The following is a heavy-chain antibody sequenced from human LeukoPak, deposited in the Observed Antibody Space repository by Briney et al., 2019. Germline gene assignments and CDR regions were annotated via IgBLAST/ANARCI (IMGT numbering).Heavy chain of an antibody. CDR1: GFTFSSYG. Sequence: PGGSLRLSCAASGFTFSSYGMHWVRQAPGKGLEGVAFIRYDGSNKYYADSVKGRFTTSRDNSKNTLYLQMNSLRAEDTAVYYCAKFYDFWSGFYMDVWGKGTTVTVSS. D-gene: IGHD3-3*01. CDR2: IRYDGSNK. V-gene: IGHV3-30*02. CDR3: AKFYDFWSGFYMDV. J-gene: IGHJ6*03.